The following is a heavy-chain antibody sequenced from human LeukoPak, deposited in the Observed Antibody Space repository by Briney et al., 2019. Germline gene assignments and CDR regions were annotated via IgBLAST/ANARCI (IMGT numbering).Heavy chain of an antibody. CDR3: AKDDSSGYYSDAFDI. CDR2: ISGSGGST. D-gene: IGHD3-22*01. CDR1: GFTFSSYA. J-gene: IGHJ3*02. Sequence: PGASLRLSCAASGFTFSSYAMSWIRQAPGKGLEWVSAISGSGGSTYYADSVKGRFTISRDNSKNTPYLQMNSLRAEDTAVYYCAKDDSSGYYSDAFDIWGQGTMVTVSS. V-gene: IGHV3-23*01.